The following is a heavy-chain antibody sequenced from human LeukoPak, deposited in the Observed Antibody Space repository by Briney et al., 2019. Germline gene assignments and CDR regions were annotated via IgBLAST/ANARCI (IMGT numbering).Heavy chain of an antibody. CDR1: GFTFSSYA. CDR3: ARNLEDTAAGTAPFDY. V-gene: IGHV3-30-3*01. Sequence: PGGSLRLSYAASGFTFSSYAMHWVRQAPGKGLEWVAVISYDGSNKYYADSVKGRFTISRDNSKNTLYLQMNSLRAEDTAVYYCARNLEDTAAGTAPFDYWGQGTLLTVSS. J-gene: IGHJ4*02. CDR2: ISYDGSNK. D-gene: IGHD6-13*01.